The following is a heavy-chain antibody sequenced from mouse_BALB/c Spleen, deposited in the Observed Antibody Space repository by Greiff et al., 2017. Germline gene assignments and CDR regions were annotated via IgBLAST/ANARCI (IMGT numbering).Heavy chain of an antibody. CDR2: IDPANGNT. CDR1: GFNIKDTY. Sequence: EVQVVESGAELVKPGASVKLSCTASGFNIKDTYMHWVKQRPEQGLEWIGRIDPANGNTKYDPKFQGKATITADTSSNTAYLQLSSLTSEDTAVYYCARAPGYWYFDVWGAGTTVTVSS. V-gene: IGHV14-3*02. J-gene: IGHJ1*01. CDR3: ARAPGYWYFDV.